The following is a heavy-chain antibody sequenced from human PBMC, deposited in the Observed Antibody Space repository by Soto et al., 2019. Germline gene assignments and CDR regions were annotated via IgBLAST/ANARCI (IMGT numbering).Heavy chain of an antibody. D-gene: IGHD2-15*01. Sequence: GGSLRLSCSSSGCAFSGAGMHWVRQAPGKGLVWVSRIDPYDTGITYADSVKRRFTISRDNAKNTLCLQMNSLRAEDTAVYYCTSDTFGARDSWGQGTLVTVSS. CDR3: TSDTFGARDS. J-gene: IGHJ4*02. CDR2: IDPYDTGI. CDR1: GCAFSGAG. V-gene: IGHV3-74*01.